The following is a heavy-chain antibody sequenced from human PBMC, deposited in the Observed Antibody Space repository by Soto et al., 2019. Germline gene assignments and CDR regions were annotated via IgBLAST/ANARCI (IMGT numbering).Heavy chain of an antibody. Sequence: GASVKVSCKTSGYTFTTYVITWVRQAPGQGLERMGWISVYNGNTEYAQSLQDRVTMTSDTSSSTAYMELRSLRSDDTAVYYCARGDGTWYFDYWGQGSRV. D-gene: IGHD1-7*01. CDR3: ARGDGTWYFDY. CDR2: ISVYNGNT. CDR1: GYTFTTYV. J-gene: IGHJ4*02. V-gene: IGHV1-18*01.